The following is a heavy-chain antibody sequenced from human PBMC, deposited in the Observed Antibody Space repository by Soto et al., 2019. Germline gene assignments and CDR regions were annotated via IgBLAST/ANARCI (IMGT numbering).Heavy chain of an antibody. CDR1: GFTFSNAW. CDR3: TTRITIFGGNYYYYGMDV. Sequence: GGSLRLSCAASGFTFSNAWMSWVRQAPGKGLEWVGRIKSKTDGGTTDYAAPVKGRFTISRDDSKNTLYLQMNGLKTEDTAVYYCTTRITIFGGNYYYYGMDVWGQGTTVTVSS. D-gene: IGHD3-3*01. V-gene: IGHV3-15*01. CDR2: IKSKTDGGTT. J-gene: IGHJ6*02.